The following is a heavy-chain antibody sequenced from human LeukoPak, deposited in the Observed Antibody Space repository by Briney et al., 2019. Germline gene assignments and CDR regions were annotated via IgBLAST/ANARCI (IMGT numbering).Heavy chain of an antibody. CDR1: GFIFNNYV. V-gene: IGHV3-23*01. CDR3: AKDSYGYCSGGSCDYNDY. CDR2: ISGSGVHT. D-gene: IGHD2-15*01. Sequence: GGSLRLSCAASGFIFNNYVMNCVRQAPGKGLEWVSSISGSGVHTYYADSVKGRFTISRDNSKNTLYLQMNSLRAEDTAVYYCAKDSYGYCSGGSCDYNDYWGQGTLVTVSS. J-gene: IGHJ4*02.